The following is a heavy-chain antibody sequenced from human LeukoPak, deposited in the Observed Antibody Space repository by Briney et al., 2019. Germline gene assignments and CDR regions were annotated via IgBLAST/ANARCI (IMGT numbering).Heavy chain of an antibody. CDR1: GFTVSSNY. V-gene: IGHV3-53*01. J-gene: IGHJ4*02. CDR3: ARDSGEYYFDY. Sequence: SGGSRRLACAASGFTVSSNYMSWVRQAPGKGLEWVAVIYSVGSTYYADSVKGRFTISRDNSKNTLYLKMNSLRAEDTAVYYCARDSGEYYFDYWGQGTLVTVSS. CDR2: IYSVGST.